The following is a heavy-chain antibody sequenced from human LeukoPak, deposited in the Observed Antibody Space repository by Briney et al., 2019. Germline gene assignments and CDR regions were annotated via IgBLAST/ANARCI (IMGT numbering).Heavy chain of an antibody. J-gene: IGHJ4*02. V-gene: IGHV3-23*01. CDR3: ARCEGRCGAGRGAFDY. CDR2: ISGSRGST. Sequence: AWSLRLSGAASGFTFSGYAMSWVRQAPGKGLEWVSAISGSRGSTYYADSVKGRFTISRDNSKNTLCLQMNSLRGEDTAVYYCARCEGRCGAGRGAFDYWGQGTLVTVSS. D-gene: IGHD2-15*01. CDR1: GFTFSGYA.